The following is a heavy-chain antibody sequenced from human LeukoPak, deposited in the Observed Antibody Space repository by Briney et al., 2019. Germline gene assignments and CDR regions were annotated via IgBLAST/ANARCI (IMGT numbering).Heavy chain of an antibody. CDR2: VFHTGDT. CDR3: ARHPFATPFDH. CDR1: GASISSFY. Sequence: SETLSLTCAVSGASISSFYWSWIRQPPGKGLEWIGYVFHTGDTNYNPSLKSRVTVSLDTFKSRVSLSLTSVTAADTAVYYCARHPFATPFDHWGRGTLVTVSS. V-gene: IGHV4-59*08. J-gene: IGHJ4*02.